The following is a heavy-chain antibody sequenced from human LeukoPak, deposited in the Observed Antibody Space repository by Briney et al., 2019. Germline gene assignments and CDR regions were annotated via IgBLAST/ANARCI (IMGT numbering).Heavy chain of an antibody. J-gene: IGHJ4*02. V-gene: IGHV3-53*01. D-gene: IGHD6-13*01. CDR2: IHSDGTT. Sequence: GGSLRLSCAASEFSVSHNYMSWVCQAPGKGLEWVSVIHSDGTTHYADSVKGRFTISRDNSKNTLYLQMNSLRVEDTAMYYCARETGYSTSWYAYYSDYWGQGTLVTVAS. CDR3: ARETGYSTSWYAYYSDY. CDR1: EFSVSHNY.